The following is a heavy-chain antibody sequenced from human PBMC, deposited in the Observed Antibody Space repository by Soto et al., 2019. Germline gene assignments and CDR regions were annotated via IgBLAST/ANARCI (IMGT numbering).Heavy chain of an antibody. Sequence: SVKVSCKASGGTFSSYAISWVRQAPGQGLEWMGGIIPIFGTANYAQKFQGRVTITADESTSTAYMELSSLRSEDTAVYYCARARDFWSGYYTPYRMDVWGQGTTVTVSS. V-gene: IGHV1-69*13. J-gene: IGHJ6*02. CDR1: GGTFSSYA. CDR2: IIPIFGTA. D-gene: IGHD3-3*01. CDR3: ARARDFWSGYYTPYRMDV.